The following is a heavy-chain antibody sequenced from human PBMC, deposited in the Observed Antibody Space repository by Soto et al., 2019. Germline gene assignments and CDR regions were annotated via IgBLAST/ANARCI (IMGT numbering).Heavy chain of an antibody. CDR2: INPDGSAT. V-gene: IGHV3-74*01. J-gene: IGHJ4*02. CDR1: GFTFSSYW. CDR3: GRGGSDSPMAPGY. D-gene: IGHD5-18*01. Sequence: AGGSLRLSCVASGFTFSSYWMHWVRQAPGKGLVWVSRINPDGSATNYADSVKGRFTISRDNAKNTLYLQMNSLRAEDTAVFYCGRGGSDSPMAPGYWGQGTLVTVSS.